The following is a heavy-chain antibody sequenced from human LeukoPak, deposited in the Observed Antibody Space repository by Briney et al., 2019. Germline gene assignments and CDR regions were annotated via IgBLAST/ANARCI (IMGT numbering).Heavy chain of an antibody. V-gene: IGHV4-59*01. J-gene: IGHJ4*02. CDR1: GGSISSYY. CDR2: IYYSGST. CDR3: ARSPLVDFWSGYYVYYFDY. D-gene: IGHD3-3*01. Sequence: SETLSLTCTVSGGSISSYYWSWIRQPPGKGLEWIGYIYYSGSTNYNPSLKSRVTISVDTSKNQFSLKLSSVTAADTAVYYCARSPLVDFWSGYYVYYFDYWGQGTLVTVSS.